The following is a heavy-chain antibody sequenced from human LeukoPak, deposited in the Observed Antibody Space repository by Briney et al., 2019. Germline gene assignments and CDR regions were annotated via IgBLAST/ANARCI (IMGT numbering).Heavy chain of an antibody. J-gene: IGHJ4*02. V-gene: IGHV3-23*01. CDR2: ISGSGGST. CDR3: AKGRWELPSNFDY. D-gene: IGHD1-26*01. Sequence: PRGSLRLSCAASGFTFSSYAMSWVRQAPGKGLEWVSAISGSGGSTYYADSVKGRFTTSRDNSKSTLYLQMNSLRAEDTAVYYCAKGRWELPSNFDYWGQGTLVTVSS. CDR1: GFTFSSYA.